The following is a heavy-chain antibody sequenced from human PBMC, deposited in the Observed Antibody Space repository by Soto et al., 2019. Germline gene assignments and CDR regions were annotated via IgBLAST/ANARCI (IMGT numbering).Heavy chain of an antibody. CDR1: GYTFTRFY. Sequence: QVQLVQSGAEVKKPGASVKVSCKASGYTFTRFYMHWVRQAPGQGLEWMGLINPSGGSTSYAQNFQGRVTMTRDTSTSTVYMELSSLRSEDTAMYYCARESMSAREVDPYWGQGTLVTVSS. CDR2: INPSGGST. V-gene: IGHV1-46*01. D-gene: IGHD1-26*01. J-gene: IGHJ4*02. CDR3: ARESMSAREVDPY.